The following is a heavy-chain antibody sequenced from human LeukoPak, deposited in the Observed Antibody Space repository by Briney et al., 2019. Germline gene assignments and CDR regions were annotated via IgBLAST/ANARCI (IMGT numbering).Heavy chain of an antibody. CDR2: INAGNGNT. J-gene: IGHJ4*02. CDR1: GYTFTSYA. V-gene: IGHV1-3*01. CDR3: ARGHVLLWFGELDY. Sequence: ASVKVSCKASGYTFTSYAMHWVRQAPGQRLEWMGWINAGNGNTKYSQKFQGRVTITRDTSASTAYMELSSPRSEDTAVYYCARGHVLLWFGELDYWGQGTLVTVSS. D-gene: IGHD3-10*01.